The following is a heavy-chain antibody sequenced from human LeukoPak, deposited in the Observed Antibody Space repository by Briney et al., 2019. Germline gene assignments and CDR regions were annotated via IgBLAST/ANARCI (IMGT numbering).Heavy chain of an antibody. Sequence: PGGSLRLSCSASGFTFISYSMNWVRQAPGKGLEYVSVISSNGGSTYYADSVNVQFTISRDNFKTMQYLQMNSMRAEDTALYHCAKDTNGDYIGAFDMWGQGTMVTVSS. CDR1: GFTFISYS. D-gene: IGHD4-17*01. CDR2: ISSNGGST. V-gene: IGHV3-64*04. CDR3: AKDTNGDYIGAFDM. J-gene: IGHJ3*02.